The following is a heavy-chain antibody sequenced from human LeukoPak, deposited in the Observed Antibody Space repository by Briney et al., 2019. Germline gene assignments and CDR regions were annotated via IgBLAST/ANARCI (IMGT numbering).Heavy chain of an antibody. CDR2: IYPGDSDT. Sequence: GESLKISCKGSGYTFTTYWIGWVRQMPGKGLEWMGIIYPGDSDTRYSPSFQGQVTISADKSISTAYLQWSSLKASDTAMYYCARRYDSSGYGPGNFDYWGQGTLVTVSS. D-gene: IGHD3-22*01. CDR3: ARRYDSSGYGPGNFDY. V-gene: IGHV5-51*01. J-gene: IGHJ4*02. CDR1: GYTFTTYW.